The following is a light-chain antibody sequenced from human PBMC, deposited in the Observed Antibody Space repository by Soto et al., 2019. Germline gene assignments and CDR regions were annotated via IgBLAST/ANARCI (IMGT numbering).Light chain of an antibody. J-gene: IGKJ5*01. CDR2: CAS. CDR1: QSVSSSY. Sequence: EIVLTQSPGTLSLSPGERATLSCRASQSVSSSYLAWYQQKPGQAPRLLIYCASSRATGIPDRFSGSGSGTDFTLTISRLEPEDFAVYYCQQYGSSPRNFGQGTRLEIK. CDR3: QQYGSSPRN. V-gene: IGKV3-20*01.